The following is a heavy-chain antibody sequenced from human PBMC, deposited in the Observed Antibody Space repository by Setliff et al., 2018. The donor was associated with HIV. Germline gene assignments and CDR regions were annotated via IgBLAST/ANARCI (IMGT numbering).Heavy chain of an antibody. Sequence: GGSLRLSCAASGFTFSTHGMHWVRQAPGKGLEWVAIISYDGTSKHYADSVKGRFTISRDNSKNTLYLHMNNLRGDDTVVYYCAKGCGGAGFCYYADYWGQGTVVTVSS. D-gene: IGHD2-21*01. CDR2: ISYDGTSK. CDR3: AKGCGGAGFCYYADY. CDR1: GFTFSTHG. J-gene: IGHJ4*02. V-gene: IGHV3-30*18.